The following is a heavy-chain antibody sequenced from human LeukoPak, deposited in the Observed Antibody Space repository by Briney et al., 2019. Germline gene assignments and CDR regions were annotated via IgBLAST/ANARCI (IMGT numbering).Heavy chain of an antibody. J-gene: IGHJ4*02. V-gene: IGHV3-74*01. CDR2: INSDGSST. CDR1: GFTFSSYW. Sequence: GGSLRLSCAASGFTFSSYWMHWVRHAPGKGLVWVSRINSDGSSTSYADSVKGRFTISRDKAKNSLYLQMNSLRAEDTAVYYCARLSGHGGFDYWGQGTLVTVSS. D-gene: IGHD3-16*01. CDR3: ARLSGHGGFDY.